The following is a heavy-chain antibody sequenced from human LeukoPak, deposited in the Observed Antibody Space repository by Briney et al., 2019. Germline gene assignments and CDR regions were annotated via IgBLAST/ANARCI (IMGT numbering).Heavy chain of an antibody. CDR1: GFTVSSNY. J-gene: IGHJ3*02. Sequence: GGSLRLSCAASGFTVSSNYMSWVRQAPGKGLEWVSVIYSGGSTYHADSVKGRFTISRDNSKNTLYLQMNSLRAEDTAVYYCARLGYCSGGSCYSQAFDIWGQGTMVTVSS. CDR3: ARLGYCSGGSCYSQAFDI. D-gene: IGHD2-15*01. CDR2: IYSGGST. V-gene: IGHV3-53*01.